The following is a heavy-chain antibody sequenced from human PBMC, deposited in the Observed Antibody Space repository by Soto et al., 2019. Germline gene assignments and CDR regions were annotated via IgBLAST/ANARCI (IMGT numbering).Heavy chain of an antibody. J-gene: IGHJ4*02. CDR2: IDWDDDK. D-gene: IGHD1-26*01. CDR1: GFSLSTSGMC. CDR3: ARIEIVGATTRYFDY. V-gene: IGHV2-70*11. Sequence: SGPTLVNPTQTLTLTCTFSGFSLSTSGMCVSWIRQPPGKALEWLARIDWDDDKYYSTSLKTRLTISKDTSKNQVVLTMTNMDPVDTATYYCARIEIVGATTRYFDYWGQGTLVTVSS.